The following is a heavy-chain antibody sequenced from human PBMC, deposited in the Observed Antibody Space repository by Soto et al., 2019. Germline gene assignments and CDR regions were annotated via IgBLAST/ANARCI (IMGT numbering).Heavy chain of an antibody. CDR1: VYSFSSFW. J-gene: IGHJ5*02. Sequence: PGESLKISCKVSVYSFSSFWITWVRQMPGKGLEWMGRIDPSDSYANYSPSFQGHVTFSADKSINTAYLQWSSLKASDTAMYYCGRVRVDKAEGWFDPWGQGTLVTVSS. D-gene: IGHD5-18*01. V-gene: IGHV5-10-1*01. CDR3: GRVRVDKAEGWFDP. CDR2: IDPSDSYA.